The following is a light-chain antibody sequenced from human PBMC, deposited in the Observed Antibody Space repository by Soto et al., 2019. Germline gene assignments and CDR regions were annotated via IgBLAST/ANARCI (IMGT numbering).Light chain of an antibody. CDR3: SSYTSSSTVV. J-gene: IGLJ2*01. CDR1: SSDVGGYNY. CDR2: EVS. V-gene: IGLV2-14*01. Sequence: QSALTQPASVSGSPGQSITISCTGTSSDVGGYNYVSWYQQHPGKAPKLMIYEVSYRTSGVSNRFSGSKSGNTASLTISGLQAEDEADYYCSSYTSSSTVVFGGGTKLTVL.